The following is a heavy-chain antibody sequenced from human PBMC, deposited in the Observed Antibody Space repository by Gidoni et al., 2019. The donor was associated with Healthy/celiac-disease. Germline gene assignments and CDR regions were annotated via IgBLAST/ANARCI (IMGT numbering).Heavy chain of an antibody. CDR3: ARGITLGYCSSTSCPYYFDY. CDR2: IYHSGST. D-gene: IGHD2-2*01. V-gene: IGHV4-38-2*02. CDR1: GYSISSGYY. Sequence: QVQLQESGPGLVKPSATLSLTCTVSGYSISSGYYWGWIRQPPGKGLEWIGRIYHSGSTYYNPSLKSRVTISVDTSKNQFSLKLSSVTAADTAVYDCARGITLGYCSSTSCPYYFDYWGQGTLVTVSS. J-gene: IGHJ4*02.